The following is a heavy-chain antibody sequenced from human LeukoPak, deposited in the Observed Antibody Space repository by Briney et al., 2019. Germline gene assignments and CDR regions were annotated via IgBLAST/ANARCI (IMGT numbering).Heavy chain of an antibody. CDR3: ASRRDGYNTGSYYFDY. J-gene: IGHJ4*02. Sequence: SETLSLTCAVSGGSISSGGYSWSWIRQPPGKGLEWIGYIYYSGSTYYNPSLKSRVTISVDTSKNQFSLKLSPVTAADTAVYYCASRRDGYNTGSYYFDYWGQGTLVTVSS. CDR1: GGSISSGGYS. CDR2: IYYSGST. D-gene: IGHD5-24*01. V-gene: IGHV4-30-4*07.